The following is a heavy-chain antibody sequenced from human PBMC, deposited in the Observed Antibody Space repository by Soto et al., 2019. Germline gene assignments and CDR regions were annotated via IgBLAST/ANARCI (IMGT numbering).Heavy chain of an antibody. CDR3: ARATHLYDYVWGSYRAPFFDY. CDR2: INHSGST. V-gene: IGHV4-34*01. D-gene: IGHD3-16*02. J-gene: IGHJ4*02. CDR1: GGSFSGYY. Sequence: SETLSLTCAVYGGSFSGYYWSWIRQPPGKGLEWIGEINHSGSTDYNPSLKSRVTISVDTSKNQFSLKLSSVTAADTAVYYCARATHLYDYVWGSYRAPFFDYWGQGTLVTVSS.